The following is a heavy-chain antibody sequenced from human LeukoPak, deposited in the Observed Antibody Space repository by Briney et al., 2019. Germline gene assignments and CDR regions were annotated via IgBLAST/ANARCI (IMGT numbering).Heavy chain of an antibody. D-gene: IGHD2-2*01. Sequence: PGGSLRLSCAASGFTFSRYWMSWVRQAPGKGLEWVSAISGSGGGTSYADSVKGRFTISRDNSKNTLYLQMNSLRAEDTAVYYCAKDIPHFGCSSTSCSAGDYFDYWGQGTLVTVSS. V-gene: IGHV3-23*01. CDR2: ISGSGGGT. J-gene: IGHJ4*02. CDR1: GFTFSRYW. CDR3: AKDIPHFGCSSTSCSAGDYFDY.